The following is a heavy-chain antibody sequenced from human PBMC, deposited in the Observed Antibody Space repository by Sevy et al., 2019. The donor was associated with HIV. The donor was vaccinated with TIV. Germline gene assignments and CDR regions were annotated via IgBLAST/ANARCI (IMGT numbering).Heavy chain of an antibody. CDR3: ARWYGNNFDY. CDR1: GGTISSSSYR. V-gene: IGHV4-39*01. J-gene: IGHJ4*02. D-gene: IGHD3-10*01. CDR2: IYHTGAA. Sequence: SETLSLTCTVSGGTISSSSYRWGWIRQPPGKGLEWVGSIYHTGAADGNPSLKRRVTMSVDTSKNQFSLQVGSVTAADTAVYYWARWYGNNFDYWGQGALVTVSS.